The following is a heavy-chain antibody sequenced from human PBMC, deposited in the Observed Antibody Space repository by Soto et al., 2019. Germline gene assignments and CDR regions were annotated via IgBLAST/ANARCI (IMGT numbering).Heavy chain of an antibody. Sequence: SGGSLRLSCAASGFTFSDYYMSWIRQAPGKGLEWVSYISSSGSTIYYADSVKGRFTISRDNAKNSLYLQMNSLRAEDTAVYYCASPSYYDSSGYPPPPYYFDYWGQGTLVTVSS. D-gene: IGHD3-22*01. CDR1: GFTFSDYY. J-gene: IGHJ4*02. CDR3: ASPSYYDSSGYPPPPYYFDY. V-gene: IGHV3-11*01. CDR2: ISSSGSTI.